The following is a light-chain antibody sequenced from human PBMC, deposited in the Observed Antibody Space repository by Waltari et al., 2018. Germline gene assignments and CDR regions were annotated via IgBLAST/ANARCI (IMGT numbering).Light chain of an antibody. V-gene: IGKV3-15*01. Sequence: EIVMTQSPAALSVSPGERATLSCRASQSVGINLAWYQQKPGQAPRLLISTASTRATGIPARFSGSGSGTEFTLTINSLQSEDSAIYYCQQYYSTPLFTFGPGTKVEIK. CDR2: TAS. CDR1: QSVGIN. CDR3: QQYYSTPLFT. J-gene: IGKJ3*01.